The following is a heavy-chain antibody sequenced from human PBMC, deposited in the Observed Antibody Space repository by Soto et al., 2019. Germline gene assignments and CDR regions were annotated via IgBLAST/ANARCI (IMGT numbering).Heavy chain of an antibody. CDR1: GFTFRNYD. J-gene: IGHJ6*02. CDR2: VSAAGDP. Sequence: EVQLVESGGGLVLPGGSLRLSCEASGFTFRNYDMHWVRQGTGKGLEWVSGVSAAGDPDYADSVEGRFTISRENDQDSFLLQINSLRVGDTAVYYCARTYRDFYGLDVWGQGTTVIVSS. CDR3: ARTYRDFYGLDV. D-gene: IGHD4-4*01. V-gene: IGHV3-13*05.